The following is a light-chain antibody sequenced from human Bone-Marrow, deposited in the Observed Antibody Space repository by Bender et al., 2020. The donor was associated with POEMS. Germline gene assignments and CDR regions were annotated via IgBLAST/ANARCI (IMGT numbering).Light chain of an antibody. J-gene: IGLJ1*01. V-gene: IGLV3-25*03. CDR3: QSLDSSGTYV. Sequence: SYELTQPASVSVSPGQTARITCSGDALAKQYAFWYQQKPGQAPVLVIFKDSERPSGIPERFSGSSAGTTVTLTISGVRAEDEADYYCQSLDSSGTYVFGTGTKVTVL. CDR2: KDS. CDR1: ALAKQY.